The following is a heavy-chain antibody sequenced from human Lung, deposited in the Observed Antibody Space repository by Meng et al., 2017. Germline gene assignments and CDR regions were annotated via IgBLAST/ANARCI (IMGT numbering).Heavy chain of an antibody. CDR1: GFTFSDYS. Sequence: EVQLVGSGGGPVKPGGSLTLSCAGSGFTFSDYSMNWVRQAPGKGLEWVSSIRSGSSYIYYADSEKGRFTISRDNAKNSLYLHMNSLRVEDTGLYYCARDYGGNSGGYWGQGTLVTVSS. CDR3: ARDYGGNSGGY. D-gene: IGHD4-23*01. J-gene: IGHJ4*02. V-gene: IGHV3-21*03. CDR2: IRSGSSYI.